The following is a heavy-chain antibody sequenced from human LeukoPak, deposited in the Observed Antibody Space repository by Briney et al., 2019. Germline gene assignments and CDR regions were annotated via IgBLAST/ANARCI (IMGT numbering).Heavy chain of an antibody. CDR3: ARGTGGYQLLLYY. CDR2: INHSGST. D-gene: IGHD2-2*01. J-gene: IGHJ4*02. V-gene: IGHV4-34*01. Sequence: SETLSLTCAVYGGSFSGYYWSWIRQPPGKGLEWIGEINHSGSTDYNPSLKSRVTIPVDTSKNQFSLKLSSVTAADTAVYYCARGTGGYQLLLYYWGQGTLVTVSS. CDR1: GGSFSGYY.